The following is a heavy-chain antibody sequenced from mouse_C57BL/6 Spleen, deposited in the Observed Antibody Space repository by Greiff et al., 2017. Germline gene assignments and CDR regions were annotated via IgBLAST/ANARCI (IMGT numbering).Heavy chain of an antibody. CDR3: ARGDYEFAY. J-gene: IGHJ3*01. CDR2: IYPGSGNT. D-gene: IGHD2-4*01. V-gene: IGHV1-66*01. CDR1: GYSFTSYY. Sequence: VQLQQSGPELVKPGASVKISCKASGYSFTSYYIHWVKQRPGQGLEWIGWIYPGSGNTKYNEKFNGKATLTADTSSSTAYMQLSSLTSEDSAVYYCARGDYEFAYWGQGTLVTVS.